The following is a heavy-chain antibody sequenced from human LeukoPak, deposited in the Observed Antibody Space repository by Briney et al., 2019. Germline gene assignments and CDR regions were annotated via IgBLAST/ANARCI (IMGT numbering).Heavy chain of an antibody. J-gene: IGHJ4*02. V-gene: IGHV3-30*18. CDR2: ISYDGSIK. D-gene: IGHD6-19*01. Sequence: GRSLRLSCAASGFTFNTYDMHWVRQAPGKGLEWVALISYDGSIKYYADSVKGRFTISRDNSKNTLYLQMNSLRAEDTAVYYCAKDHGSGWFPDYWGQGTLVTVSS. CDR3: AKDHGSGWFPDY. CDR1: GFTFNTYD.